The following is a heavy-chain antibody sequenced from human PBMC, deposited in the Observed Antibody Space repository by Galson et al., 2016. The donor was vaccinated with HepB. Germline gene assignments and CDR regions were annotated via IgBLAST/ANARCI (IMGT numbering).Heavy chain of an antibody. CDR2: ISWDSKDI. Sequence: SLRLSCAASGFNFDFYAMHWVRQVPGKGLEWVSGISWDSKDIGYADSAKGRVTVSRDNTKNSLYLQMNSLRPEDTALYYCIKDDRGSPSEGYWGQGPLVTVSS. CDR1: GFNFDFYA. D-gene: IGHD6-6*01. CDR3: IKDDRGSPSEGY. J-gene: IGHJ4*02. V-gene: IGHV3-9*01.